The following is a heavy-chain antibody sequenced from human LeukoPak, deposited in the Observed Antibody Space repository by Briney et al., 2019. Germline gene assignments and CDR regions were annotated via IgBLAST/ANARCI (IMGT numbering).Heavy chain of an antibody. CDR3: ARLTVTNKYYFDY. J-gene: IGHJ4*02. Sequence: PSDTLSLTCTVSGDSISTSKSYWGWIRQPPLKGLEWIGSIYYSGSTNYNPSLKSRVTISVDKSKNQFSLKLSSVTAADTAVYYCARLTVTNKYYFDYWGQGTLVTVSS. CDR1: GDSISTSKSY. V-gene: IGHV4-39*07. CDR2: IYYSGST. D-gene: IGHD4-17*01.